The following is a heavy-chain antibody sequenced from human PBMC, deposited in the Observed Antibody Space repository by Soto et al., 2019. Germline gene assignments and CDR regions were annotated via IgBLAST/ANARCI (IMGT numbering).Heavy chain of an antibody. V-gene: IGHV4-31*08. CDR3: GGGRIGRGIIYYYGMDV. J-gene: IGHJ6*02. CDR1: GGSISSDGNY. D-gene: IGHD3-10*01. CDR2: IYYSGST. Sequence: QVQLQESGPGLVKSSQTLSLTCTVSGGSISSDGNYWSWIRQHPGKGLEWIGYIYYSGSTYYNPSPKECVNLSGDHSKDPIPPKVEPGACAGNAGFFCGGGRIGRGIIYYYGMDVWGQGTTVTVSS.